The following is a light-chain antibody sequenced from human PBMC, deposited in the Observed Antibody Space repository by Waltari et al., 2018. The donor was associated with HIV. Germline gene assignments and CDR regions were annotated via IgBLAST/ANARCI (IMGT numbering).Light chain of an antibody. Sequence: EIVMTQPPATLSVSTGERATLSCRASQSVSSNLAWYQQKPGQAPRRLIYGASTRATGIPARFSGSGSGTEFTLTISSLQSEDFAVYYCQQYNNWPLTFGGGTKVEIK. CDR2: GAS. CDR1: QSVSSN. CDR3: QQYNNWPLT. J-gene: IGKJ4*01. V-gene: IGKV3-15*01.